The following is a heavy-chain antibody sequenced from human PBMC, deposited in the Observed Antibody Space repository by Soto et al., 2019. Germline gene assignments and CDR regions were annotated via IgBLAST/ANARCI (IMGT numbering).Heavy chain of an antibody. J-gene: IGHJ4*02. Sequence: QITLKESGPTQVKPTQTLTLTCSFSGFSLNTDGEGVGWVRQPPGEALEWLARIYWDDDERYSPSLKTRLTITRDPSKMPVVLIMTNMDPVDTATYYCAHSRNLITDDAQVGDFDYWCQGTLVTVSS. V-gene: IGHV2-5*02. CDR2: IYWDDDE. CDR3: AHSRNLITDDAQVGDFDY. D-gene: IGHD3-10*01. CDR1: GFSLNTDGEG.